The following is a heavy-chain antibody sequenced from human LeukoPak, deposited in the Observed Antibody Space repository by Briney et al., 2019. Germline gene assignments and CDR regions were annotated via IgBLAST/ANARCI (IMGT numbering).Heavy chain of an antibody. CDR1: GYTFTAYY. Sequence: PGASVKVSCKASGYTFTAYYMHWVRQVPGQGLEWMGRINPNSGDTDYAQKFQGRVIMTRDTSISTAYMEVSRLRSDDTAVYYCARVDSGHDYGPSWGQGTTVTVSS. V-gene: IGHV1-2*06. CDR3: ARVDSGHDYGPS. CDR2: INPNSGDT. J-gene: IGHJ3*01. D-gene: IGHD5-12*01.